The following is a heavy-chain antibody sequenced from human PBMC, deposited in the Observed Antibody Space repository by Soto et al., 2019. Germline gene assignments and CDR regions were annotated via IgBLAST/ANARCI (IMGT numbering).Heavy chain of an antibody. Sequence: GGSLRLSCAASGFTFSSYWMSWVRQAPGKGLEWVANIKQDGSEKYYVDSVKGRFTISRDNAKNSLYLQMNSLRAEDTAVYYCARDASYYDFWSGYYPTYYYGMDVWGQGTTVTVSS. CDR2: IKQDGSEK. D-gene: IGHD3-3*01. J-gene: IGHJ6*02. CDR1: GFTFSSYW. V-gene: IGHV3-7*05. CDR3: ARDASYYDFWSGYYPTYYYGMDV.